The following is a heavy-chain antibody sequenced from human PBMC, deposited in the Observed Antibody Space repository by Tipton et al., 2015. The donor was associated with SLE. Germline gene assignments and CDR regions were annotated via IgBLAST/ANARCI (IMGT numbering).Heavy chain of an antibody. CDR2: ISGSGGST. CDR3: ARSFFCSDGLRRYFDY. D-gene: IGHD3-3*02. J-gene: IGHJ4*02. V-gene: IGHV3-23*01. Sequence: GSLRLSCAASGFSFCSYVINWVRHRPGKGPEWLSGISGSGGSTYSADPVRGRFTISRDNSKSTLSLLMTSLTADDTAVYYCARSFFCSDGLRRYFDYWGQGALVTVSS. CDR1: GFSFCSYV.